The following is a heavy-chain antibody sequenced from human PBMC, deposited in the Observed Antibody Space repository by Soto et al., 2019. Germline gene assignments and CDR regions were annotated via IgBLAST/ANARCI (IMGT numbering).Heavy chain of an antibody. V-gene: IGHV1-69*10. Sequence: SVKVSCKASGGGNLRDYRTAWVRRAPGQGLEWMGGIIPNLGNANYAQKFQGRVTITADASASTAYMELSSLRSEDTAVYYCASAYGDYLTWAFDIWGQGTMVTVSS. CDR3: ASAYGDYLTWAFDI. CDR1: GGGNLRDYR. CDR2: IIPNLGNA. J-gene: IGHJ3*02. D-gene: IGHD4-17*01.